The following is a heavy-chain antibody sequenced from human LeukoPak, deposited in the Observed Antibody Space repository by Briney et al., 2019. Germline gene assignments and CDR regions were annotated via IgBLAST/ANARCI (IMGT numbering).Heavy chain of an antibody. V-gene: IGHV4-61*01. Sequence: PSETLSLTCSVSGASVISGPHYWSWIRQPPGKGLDWIGYGVYAESTNYNPSLKSRVTISVDTSKRQFSLQLRSVTAADTAIYYCARDNWGSLDYWGQGILVTVSS. CDR2: GVYAEST. CDR3: ARDNWGSLDY. D-gene: IGHD7-27*01. J-gene: IGHJ4*02. CDR1: GASVISGPHY.